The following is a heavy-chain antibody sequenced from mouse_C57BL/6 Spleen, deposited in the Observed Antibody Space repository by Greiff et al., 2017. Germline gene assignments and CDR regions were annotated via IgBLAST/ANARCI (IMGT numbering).Heavy chain of an antibody. CDR2: IRNKANGYTT. CDR1: GFTFTDYY. Sequence: EVQLVESGGGLVQPGGSLSLSCAASGFTFTDYYMSWVRQPPGKALEWLGFIRNKANGYTTEYSASVKGRFTISRDNSQSILYLQMNALRAEDSATDYCTRRYGSYVWYFDGWGTGATVTVSS. D-gene: IGHD2-1*01. CDR3: TRRYGSYVWYFDG. V-gene: IGHV7-3*01. J-gene: IGHJ1*03.